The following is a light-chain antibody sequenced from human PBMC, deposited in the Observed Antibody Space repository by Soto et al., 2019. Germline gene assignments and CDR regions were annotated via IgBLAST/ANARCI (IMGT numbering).Light chain of an antibody. CDR2: GAS. CDR1: QSVSSN. V-gene: IGKV3-15*01. J-gene: IGKJ1*01. Sequence: EIGMTQSPATLSVSPGERATLSCRASQSVSSNLAWYQQKRGQAPRLLIYGASTRATGLPARFSGSGSVTEFTLTISSLQSEDFAVYHCQQYNNWPRTFGQGTKVEIK. CDR3: QQYNNWPRT.